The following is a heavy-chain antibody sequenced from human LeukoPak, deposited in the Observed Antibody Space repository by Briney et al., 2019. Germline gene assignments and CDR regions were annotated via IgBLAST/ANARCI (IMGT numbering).Heavy chain of an antibody. CDR2: IYYSGST. V-gene: IGHV4-59*01. J-gene: IGHJ4*02. D-gene: IGHD6-19*01. CDR3: ARVLGSGWYYFDY. CDR1: GGSISSYY. Sequence: SETLSLTCTASGGSISSYYWSWIRQPPGKGLEWIGYIYYSGSTNYNPSLKSRVTISVDTSKNQFSLKLSSVTAADTAVYYCARVLGSGWYYFDYWGQGTLVTVSS.